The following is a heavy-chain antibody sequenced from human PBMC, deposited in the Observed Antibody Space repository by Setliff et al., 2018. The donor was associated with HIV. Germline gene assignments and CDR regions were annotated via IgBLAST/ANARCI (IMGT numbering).Heavy chain of an antibody. D-gene: IGHD5-12*01. J-gene: IGHJ6*03. CDR2: IIPILGIA. CDR1: GGTFSSYT. Sequence: KVSCKASGGTFSSYTISWVRQAPGQGLEWMGRIIPILGIANYAQKFQGRVTITADKSTSTAYMELSSLRSEDTAVYYCARAGDGYNSDYYCYYMDVWGKGTTVTVSS. CDR3: ARAGDGYNSDYYCYYMDV. V-gene: IGHV1-69*02.